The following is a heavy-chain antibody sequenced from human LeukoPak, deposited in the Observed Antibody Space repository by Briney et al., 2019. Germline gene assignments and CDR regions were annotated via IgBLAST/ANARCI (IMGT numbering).Heavy chain of an antibody. D-gene: IGHD3-10*01. V-gene: IGHV4-34*01. CDR2: INHSGST. CDR1: GGSFSGYY. Sequence: SETLSLTCAVHGGSFSGYYWSWIRQPPGKGLEWIGEINHSGSTNYNPSLKSRVTISVDTSKNQFSLKLSSVTAADTAVYYCARGGVSYYYGSGGYYYGMDVWGQGTTVTVSS. J-gene: IGHJ6*02. CDR3: ARGGVSYYYGSGGYYYGMDV.